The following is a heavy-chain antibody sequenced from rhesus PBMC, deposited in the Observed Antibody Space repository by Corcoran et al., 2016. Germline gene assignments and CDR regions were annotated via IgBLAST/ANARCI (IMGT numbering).Heavy chain of an antibody. V-gene: IGHV2S2*01. CDR3: ARGTTPNWYFDL. Sequence: QVTLKESGPALVKPTQTLTLTCSFSGFSLSTSGMRVSWIRQSPGKALEWLARIDWDDEKYYSTALKSRLTISKDTSKNQVVLTMTNMDPVDTATYYCARGTTPNWYFDLWGPGTPIAISS. CDR1: GFSLSTSGMR. D-gene: IGHD2-39*01. CDR2: IDWDDEK. J-gene: IGHJ2*01.